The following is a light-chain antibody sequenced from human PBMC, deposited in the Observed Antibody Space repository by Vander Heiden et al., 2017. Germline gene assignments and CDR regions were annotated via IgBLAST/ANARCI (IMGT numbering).Light chain of an antibody. CDR3: QSYDSSLSVV. J-gene: IGLJ2*01. CDR2: GNT. Sequence: QSVLTPPPSVSGAPGQRIIIHCTGRSSNIGAGYGVHWYQQLPGTAPKLLIYGNTNRPSGVPDRFSGSKSGTSASLAITGLQAEDEADYYCQSYDSSLSVVFGGGTKLTVL. V-gene: IGLV1-40*01. CDR1: SSNIGAGYG.